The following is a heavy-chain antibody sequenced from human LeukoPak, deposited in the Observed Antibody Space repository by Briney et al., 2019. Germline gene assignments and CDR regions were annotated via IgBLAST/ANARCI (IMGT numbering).Heavy chain of an antibody. Sequence: GGSLRLSCAASGFTFSTYRMNWVRQAPGKGLEWLSYISSGSNTIFYADSVKGRFTISRDNDKNSLFLQVNSMRDEDTAVYYCARGSYYAPYYFDYWGQGTLVTVSS. J-gene: IGHJ4*02. V-gene: IGHV3-48*02. D-gene: IGHD1-26*01. CDR1: GFTFSTYR. CDR2: ISSGSNTI. CDR3: ARGSYYAPYYFDY.